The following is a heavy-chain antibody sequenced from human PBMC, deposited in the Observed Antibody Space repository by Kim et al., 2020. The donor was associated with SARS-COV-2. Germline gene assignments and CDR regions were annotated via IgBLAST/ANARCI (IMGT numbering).Heavy chain of an antibody. J-gene: IGHJ4*02. D-gene: IGHD2-8*01. CDR2: GT. CDR3: ARRDTNGYIDY. V-gene: IGHV1-2*02. Sequence: GTKYAEKFQDRVTMTRDTSINTAYMEVSGLRFDDTAVYYCARRDTNGYIDYWGQGTLVTVSS.